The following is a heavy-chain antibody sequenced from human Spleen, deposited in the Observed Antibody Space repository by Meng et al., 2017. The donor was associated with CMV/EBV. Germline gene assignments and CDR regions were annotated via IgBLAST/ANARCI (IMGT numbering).Heavy chain of an antibody. CDR1: GFTFSSYA. D-gene: IGHD3-22*01. J-gene: IGHJ4*02. CDR3: ARAPYDTPDYSFDY. V-gene: IGHV3-48*04. Sequence: GESLKISCAASGFTFSSYAMNWVRQAPGKGLEWISYIMSDSSSIYYADTVKGRFTVSRDNTKNSLYLLMNSLRAEDTAVYFCARAPYDTPDYSFDYWGQGTLVTVSS. CDR2: IMSDSSSI.